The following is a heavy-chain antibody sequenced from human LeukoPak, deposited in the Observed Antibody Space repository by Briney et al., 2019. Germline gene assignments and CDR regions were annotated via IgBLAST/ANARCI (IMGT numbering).Heavy chain of an antibody. D-gene: IGHD2-15*01. CDR2: ITRSSHYL. CDR3: ARDYCSGLSCYATLFDY. V-gene: IGHV3-21*01. Sequence: GRSLRLSCAASGFTFSSYSMNWVRQSPGKGLEWVSSITRSSHYLYYADSVKGRFTISRGDAKNSLYLQLDSLRAEDTAVYYCARDYCSGLSCYATLFDYWGQGTLVTVSS. CDR1: GFTFSSYS. J-gene: IGHJ4*02.